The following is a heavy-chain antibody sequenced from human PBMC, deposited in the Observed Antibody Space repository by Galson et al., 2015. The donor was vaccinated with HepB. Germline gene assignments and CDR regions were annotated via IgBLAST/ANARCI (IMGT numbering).Heavy chain of an antibody. Sequence: SVKVSCKASGYTFTSYDINWVRQATGQGLEWMGWMNPNSGNTGYAQKFQGRVTMTRNTSISTAYMELSSLRSEDTAVYYCARGRRNGFWTHPYYMDVWGKGTTVTVSS. J-gene: IGHJ6*03. V-gene: IGHV1-8*01. CDR2: MNPNSGNT. CDR1: GYTFTSYD. CDR3: ARGRRNGFWTHPYYMDV. D-gene: IGHD3/OR15-3a*01.